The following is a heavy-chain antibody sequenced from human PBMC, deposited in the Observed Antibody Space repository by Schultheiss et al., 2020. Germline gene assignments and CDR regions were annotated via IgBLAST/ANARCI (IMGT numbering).Heavy chain of an antibody. J-gene: IGHJ6*02. V-gene: IGHV4-61*08. Sequence: SETLSLTCTVSGGSISSGGYYWSWIRQPPGKGLEWIGYIYYSGSTNYNPSLKSRVTISVDTSKNQFSLKLSSVTAADTAVYFCARASEWRHGGEYYYYGMDVWGQGTTVTVSS. CDR2: IYYSGST. D-gene: IGHD3-3*01. CDR1: GGSISSGGYY. CDR3: ARASEWRHGGEYYYYGMDV.